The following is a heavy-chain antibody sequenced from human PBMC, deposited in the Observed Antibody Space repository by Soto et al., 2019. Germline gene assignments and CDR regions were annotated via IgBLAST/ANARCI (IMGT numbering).Heavy chain of an antibody. D-gene: IGHD3-3*01. J-gene: IGHJ6*02. CDR2: ISGSGGST. V-gene: IGHV3-23*01. Sequence: GGSLRLSCAASGFTFSSYAMSWVRQAPGKGLEWVSAISGSGGSTYYADSVKGRFTISRDNSKNTLYLQMNSLRAEDTAVYYCAKDKLRFLEWSADTYYYYYGMDVWGQGTTVTVSS. CDR1: GFTFSSYA. CDR3: AKDKLRFLEWSADTYYYYYGMDV.